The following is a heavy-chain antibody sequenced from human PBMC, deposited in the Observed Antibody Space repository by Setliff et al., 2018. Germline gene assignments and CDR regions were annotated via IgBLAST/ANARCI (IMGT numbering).Heavy chain of an antibody. J-gene: IGHJ3*02. CDR2: IYTSGST. Sequence: PSETLSLTCTVSGGSISNYYWSWIRQPAGKGLEWIGRIYTSGSTNYNPSLKSRVTMSVDTSKNQFSLKLSSVTAADTAVYYCARKGISALSGAFDMWGQGTMVTLSS. CDR3: ARKGISALSGAFDM. D-gene: IGHD1-26*01. CDR1: GGSISNYY. V-gene: IGHV4-4*07.